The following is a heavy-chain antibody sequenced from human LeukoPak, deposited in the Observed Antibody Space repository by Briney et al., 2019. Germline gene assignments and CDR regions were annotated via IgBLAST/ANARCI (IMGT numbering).Heavy chain of an antibody. V-gene: IGHV4-61*01. Sequence: SESLSLTCTVSGGSVSGGNYYCSWTRQSPGKGLEWIGYIHYSGSTVYSPSLKSRVTMSIDTSKNQFSLNLSSVTAADTAVYYCARTGSTGGYWGQGTLVTVSS. D-gene: IGHD1-14*01. J-gene: IGHJ4*02. CDR3: ARTGSTGGY. CDR1: GGSVSGGNYY. CDR2: IHYSGST.